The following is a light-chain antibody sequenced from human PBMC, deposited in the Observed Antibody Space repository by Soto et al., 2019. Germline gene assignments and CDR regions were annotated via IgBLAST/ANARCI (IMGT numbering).Light chain of an antibody. J-gene: IGLJ3*02. CDR3: AAWDDSLSGPV. CDR2: GNN. CDR1: SSNIGRNT. V-gene: IGLV1-44*01. Sequence: QSVLTQPPSASGTPGQRVTISCSGSSSNIGRNTVNWYQQFPGTAPKLLIYGNNQRPSGVPDRFYGSKSGTSASLAISGLQSGDEADYYCAAWDDSLSGPVFGGGTKLTVL.